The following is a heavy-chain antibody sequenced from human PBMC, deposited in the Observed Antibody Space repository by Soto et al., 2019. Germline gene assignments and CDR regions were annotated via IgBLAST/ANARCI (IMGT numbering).Heavy chain of an antibody. J-gene: IGHJ3*02. CDR3: ARPTTYYYDSSGYRNHDAFDI. Sequence: GGSLRLSCAASGFTFSSYSMNWFRQAPVNWLEWVSSISSSSSYIYYADSAKGRFTISRDNAKNSLYLQMNSLRAEDTAVYYCARPTTYYYDSSGYRNHDAFDIWGQGTMVTVSS. V-gene: IGHV3-21*01. CDR1: GFTFSSYS. D-gene: IGHD3-22*01. CDR2: ISSSSSYI.